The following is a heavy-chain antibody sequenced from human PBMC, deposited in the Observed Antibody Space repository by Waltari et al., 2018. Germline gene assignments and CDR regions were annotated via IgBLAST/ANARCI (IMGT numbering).Heavy chain of an antibody. D-gene: IGHD6-13*01. J-gene: IGHJ4*02. V-gene: IGHV4-61*09. CDR1: GGSITSGSYY. CDR3: AVGIAAAGTGEIDY. Sequence: QVQLQESGPGLVKPSQTLSLTCTVSGGSITSGSYYGSWIRQPAGKGLEWIGYIYTSGSTNYNPSLKSRVTISVDTSKNQFSLKLSSVTAADTAVYYCAVGIAAAGTGEIDYWGQGTLVTVSS. CDR2: IYTSGST.